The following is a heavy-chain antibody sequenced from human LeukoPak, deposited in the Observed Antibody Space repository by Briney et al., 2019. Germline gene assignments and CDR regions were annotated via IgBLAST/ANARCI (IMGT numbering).Heavy chain of an antibody. CDR3: ARGPTQVVVLGYYYMDV. J-gene: IGHJ6*03. CDR1: GYTFISYD. CDR2: MNPNSGNT. V-gene: IGHV1-8*01. Sequence: ASVKVSCKASGYTFISYDINWVRQATGQGLEWMGWMNPNSGNTGFAQKFQGRVTMTRNTSISTAYMELSSLRSEDTAVYYCARGPTQVVVLGYYYMDVWGKGTTVTVSS. D-gene: IGHD2-2*01.